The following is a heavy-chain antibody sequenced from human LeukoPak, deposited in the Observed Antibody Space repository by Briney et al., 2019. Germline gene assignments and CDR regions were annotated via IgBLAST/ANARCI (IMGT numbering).Heavy chain of an antibody. J-gene: IGHJ6*02. CDR2: ISAYNGNT. CDR1: GGTFSSYA. Sequence: GASVKVSCKASGGTFSSYAISWVRQAPGQGLEWMGWISAYNGNTNYAQKLQGRVTMTTDTSTSTAYMELRSLRSEDTAVYYCARGGMAARSGMDVWGQGTTVTVSS. V-gene: IGHV1-18*01. D-gene: IGHD6-6*01. CDR3: ARGGMAARSGMDV.